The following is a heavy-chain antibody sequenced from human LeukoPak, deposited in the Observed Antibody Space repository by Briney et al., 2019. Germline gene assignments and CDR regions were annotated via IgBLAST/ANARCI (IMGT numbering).Heavy chain of an antibody. Sequence: SGGSLRLSCAASGFTFSSYGMHWVRQAPGKGLEWVAVISYDGSNKYYADSVKGRFTISRDNSKNTLYLQMNSLRAVDTAMYYCAKDSSLVGATYYFYYYMDVWGKGTTVTVSS. CDR2: ISYDGSNK. V-gene: IGHV3-30*18. CDR3: AKDSSLVGATYYFYYYMDV. D-gene: IGHD1-26*01. J-gene: IGHJ6*03. CDR1: GFTFSSYG.